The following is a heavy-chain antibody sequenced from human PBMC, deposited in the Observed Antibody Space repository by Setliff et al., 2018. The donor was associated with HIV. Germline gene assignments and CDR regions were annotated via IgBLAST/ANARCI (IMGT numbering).Heavy chain of an antibody. CDR1: GGSMSSSGPGYY. CDR2: VYYRGRT. CDR3: ARSQPDTIFGVVTFDC. J-gene: IGHJ4*02. D-gene: IGHD3-3*01. Sequence: SETLSLPCTVSGGSMSSSGPGYYWGWVRQTPGGGLEWIGSVYYRGRTYYNPSLKSRVTISVDTSKNQLSLRLTSMAAADTAMYYCARSQPDTIFGVVTFDCWGQGKMVTVSS. V-gene: IGHV4-39*01.